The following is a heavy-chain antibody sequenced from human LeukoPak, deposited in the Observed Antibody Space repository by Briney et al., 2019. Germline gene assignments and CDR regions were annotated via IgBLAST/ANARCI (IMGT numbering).Heavy chain of an antibody. V-gene: IGHV4-4*07. CDR1: GGSISSYY. Sequence: SETLSLTCTVSGGSISSYYWSWIRQPAGKGLEWIGRIYTSGSTNYNPSLKSRVTTSVDTSKNQFSLKLSSVTAADTAVYYCARGGYCSSTSCLTYYYYGMDVWGQGTTVTVSS. J-gene: IGHJ6*02. D-gene: IGHD2-2*01. CDR2: IYTSGST. CDR3: ARGGYCSSTSCLTYYYYGMDV.